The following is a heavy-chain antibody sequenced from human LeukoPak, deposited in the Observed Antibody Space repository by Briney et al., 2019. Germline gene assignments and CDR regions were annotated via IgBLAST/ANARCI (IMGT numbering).Heavy chain of an antibody. CDR1: GYTFTSYA. Sequence: ASVKVSCKASGYTFTSYAMNWVRQAPGQGLEWMGWINTNTGNPTYAQGFTGRFVFSLDTSVCTAYLQISSLKAEDTAVYYCAKTTSGYSSSWYPIDFDYWGQGTLVTVSS. J-gene: IGHJ4*02. CDR3: AKTTSGYSSSWYPIDFDY. D-gene: IGHD6-13*01. V-gene: IGHV7-4-1*02. CDR2: INTNTGNP.